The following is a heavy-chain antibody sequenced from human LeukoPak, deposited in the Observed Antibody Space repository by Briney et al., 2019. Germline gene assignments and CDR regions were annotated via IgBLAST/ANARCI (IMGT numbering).Heavy chain of an antibody. V-gene: IGHV3-30*01. CDR1: GFTFSSYA. D-gene: IGHD4-17*01. CDR3: ARTHDYGPYYYYYYMDV. CDR2: ISYDGSNK. J-gene: IGHJ6*03. Sequence: PGGSLRLSCAASGFTFSSYAMHWVRQAPGKGLEWVAVISYDGSNKYYADSVKGRFTISRDNSKNTLYLQMNSLRAEDTAVYYCARTHDYGPYYYYYYMDVWGKGTTVTVSS.